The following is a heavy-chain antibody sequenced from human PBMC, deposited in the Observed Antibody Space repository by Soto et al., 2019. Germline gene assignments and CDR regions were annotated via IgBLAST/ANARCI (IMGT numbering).Heavy chain of an antibody. V-gene: IGHV4-59*02. CDR1: RGSVCIYV. CDR3: ARAVSGYDGPYFGY. J-gene: IGHJ4*01. CDR2: IYYSGST. D-gene: IGHD5-12*01. Sequence: LSLRSKASRGSVCIYVWSWIRQPPGKGLEWIGYIYYSGSTNYNPSLKSRVTISVDTSKNQFSLKLSSVTAADTAVYYCARAVSGYDGPYFGYSCQGTLVTVSS.